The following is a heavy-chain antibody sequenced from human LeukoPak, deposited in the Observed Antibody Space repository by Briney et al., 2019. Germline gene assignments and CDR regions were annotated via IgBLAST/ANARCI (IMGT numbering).Heavy chain of an antibody. D-gene: IGHD2-15*01. CDR1: GFTFSSYA. J-gene: IGHJ4*02. CDR3: AKDRIPGLAYYFDY. Sequence: TGGSLRLSCAASGFTFSSYAMSWVRQAPGEGLEWVSAISGSGGSTYYADSVKGRFTISRDNSKNTLYLQMNSLRVEDTAVYYCAKDRIPGLAYYFDYWGQGTLVTVSS. CDR2: ISGSGGST. V-gene: IGHV3-23*01.